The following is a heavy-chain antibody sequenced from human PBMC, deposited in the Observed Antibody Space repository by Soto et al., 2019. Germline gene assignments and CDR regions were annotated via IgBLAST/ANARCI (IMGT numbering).Heavy chain of an antibody. V-gene: IGHV5-51*01. CDR2: IYPGDSDT. J-gene: IGHJ4*02. CDR3: ARIPRITMMAGNY. Sequence: GESLQISCTGSGYSFTSYWIGWVRQMPGKGLEWMGIIYPGDSDTRYSPSFQGQVTISADKSISTAYLQWSSLKASDTAMYYCARIPRITMMAGNYWGQGTLVTVSS. CDR1: GYSFTSYW. D-gene: IGHD3-22*01.